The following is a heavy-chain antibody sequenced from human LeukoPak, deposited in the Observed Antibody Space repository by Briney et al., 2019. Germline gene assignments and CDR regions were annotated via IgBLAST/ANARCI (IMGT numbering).Heavy chain of an antibody. CDR2: IRYDGSNK. CDR1: GFTFSSYG. Sequence: GGSLRLSCAASGFTFSSYGMHWVRQAPGKGLEWVAFIRYDGSNKYYADSVKGRFTISRDNSKNTLYLQMNSLRAEDTAVYYCAKFGKTVYLREIAVAPYFDYWGQGTLVTVSS. V-gene: IGHV3-30*02. CDR3: AKFGKTVYLREIAVAPYFDY. J-gene: IGHJ4*02. D-gene: IGHD6-19*01.